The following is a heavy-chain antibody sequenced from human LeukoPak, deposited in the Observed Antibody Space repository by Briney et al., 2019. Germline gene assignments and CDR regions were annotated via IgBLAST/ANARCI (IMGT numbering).Heavy chain of an antibody. V-gene: IGHV4-59*01. Sequence: SETLSLTCTVSGGSISSYYWSWIRQPPGKGLEWIGYIYYSGSTNYNPSLKSRVTISVDTSKNQFLLKLSSVTAADTAVYYCARAPVAATYWFDPWGQGTLVTVSS. J-gene: IGHJ5*02. CDR3: ARAPVAATYWFDP. CDR2: IYYSGST. D-gene: IGHD2-15*01. CDR1: GGSISSYY.